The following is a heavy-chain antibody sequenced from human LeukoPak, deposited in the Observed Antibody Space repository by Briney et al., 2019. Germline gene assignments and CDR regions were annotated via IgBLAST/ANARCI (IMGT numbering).Heavy chain of an antibody. CDR3: AKIESGSPFDP. Sequence: GGSLRFPCAPSGFPFCSYPTSCPPIPPGKGLEWVSSISGSGASTNHAASVTARFSNSRDNSKNTLYLQMNSLRAEDTAVYYCAKIESGSPFDPWGQGTLVTVSS. V-gene: IGHV3-23*01. CDR2: ISGSGAST. J-gene: IGHJ5*02. CDR1: GFPFCSYP. D-gene: IGHD5-12*01.